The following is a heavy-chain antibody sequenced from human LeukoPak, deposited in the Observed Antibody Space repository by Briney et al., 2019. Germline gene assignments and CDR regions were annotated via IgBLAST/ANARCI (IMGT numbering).Heavy chain of an antibody. CDR2: ISGSVGRT. CDR3: VKDRSQAVPGTAPTDY. D-gene: IGHD6-19*01. J-gene: IGHJ4*02. CDR1: GFTFSSYA. V-gene: IGHV3-23*01. Sequence: GGSQKLSCAASGFTFSSYAMNWVRQAPGKGLEWVSTISGSVGRTYYADSVKGRFTISRDNSKNTLYLQMNSLRAEDTAIYYCVKDRSQAVPGTAPTDYWGQGTLVTVSS.